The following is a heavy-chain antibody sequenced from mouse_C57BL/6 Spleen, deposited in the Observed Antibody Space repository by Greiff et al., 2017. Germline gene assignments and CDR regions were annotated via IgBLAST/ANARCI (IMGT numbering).Heavy chain of an antibody. D-gene: IGHD1-1*01. J-gene: IGHJ3*01. Sequence: VKLQQPGAELVRPGSSVKLSCKASGYTFTSYWMHWVKQRPIQGLEWIGNIDPSDSETHYNQKFKDKATLTVDKSSSTAYMQLSSLTSEDSAVYYCARSGSSTFAYWGQGTLVTVSA. CDR2: IDPSDSET. CDR3: ARSGSSTFAY. V-gene: IGHV1-52*01. CDR1: GYTFTSYW.